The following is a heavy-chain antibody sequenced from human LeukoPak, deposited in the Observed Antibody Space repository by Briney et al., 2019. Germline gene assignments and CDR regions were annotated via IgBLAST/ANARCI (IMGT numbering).Heavy chain of an antibody. Sequence: GGSLRLSCAASGFTFSSYSMNWVRQAPGKGLEWVPSISSSSSSYIYYADSVKGRFTISRDNAKNSLYLQMNSLRAEDTAVYYCARDRRVTTVTLPFDYWGQGTLVTVSS. CDR1: GFTFSSYS. CDR2: ISSSSSSYI. D-gene: IGHD4-17*01. V-gene: IGHV3-21*01. CDR3: ARDRRVTTVTLPFDY. J-gene: IGHJ4*02.